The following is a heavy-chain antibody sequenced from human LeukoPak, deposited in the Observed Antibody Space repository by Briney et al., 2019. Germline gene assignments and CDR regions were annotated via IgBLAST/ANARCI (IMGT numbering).Heavy chain of an antibody. Sequence: GGSLRLSCAASGFTFSSYSMNWVRQAPGKGLEWVGRIKSKTDGGTTDYAAPVKGRFTISRDDSKNTLYLQMNSLKTEDTAVYYCTTGDYCGGDPLDAFDIWGQGTMVTVSS. CDR1: GFTFSSYS. D-gene: IGHD2-21*02. CDR3: TTGDYCGGDPLDAFDI. J-gene: IGHJ3*02. CDR2: IKSKTDGGTT. V-gene: IGHV3-15*01.